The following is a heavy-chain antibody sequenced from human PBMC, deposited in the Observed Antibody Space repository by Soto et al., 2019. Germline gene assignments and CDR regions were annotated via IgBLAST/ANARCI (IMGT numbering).Heavy chain of an antibody. CDR3: ARLDHYDSSCAFDY. D-gene: IGHD3-22*01. V-gene: IGHV4-61*01. CDR1: GGSVSSGNYY. Sequence: SETLSLTCTFSGGSVSSGNYYLSWIRQPPGKGLEWIGYIYYSGSTNYNPSLKSRVTTSVDTSKNQFSLKLSSVTAADTAVYYCARLDHYDSSCAFDYWGQGTLVTVS. CDR2: IYYSGST. J-gene: IGHJ4*02.